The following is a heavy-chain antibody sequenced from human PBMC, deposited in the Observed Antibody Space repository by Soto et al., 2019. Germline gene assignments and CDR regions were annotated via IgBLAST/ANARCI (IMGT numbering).Heavy chain of an antibody. J-gene: IGHJ6*02. D-gene: IGHD3-9*01. CDR1: GFTFSSYS. CDR3: ARSIVLTGYYLGYGMDV. V-gene: IGHV3-21*01. Sequence: EVQLVESGGGLVKPGGSLRLSCAASGFTFSSYSMNWVRQAPGKGLEWVSSISSSSSYIYYADSVKGRFTISRDNAKNPLHLQMNSLRAEDTAVYYCARSIVLTGYYLGYGMDVWGQGTTVTVSS. CDR2: ISSSSSYI.